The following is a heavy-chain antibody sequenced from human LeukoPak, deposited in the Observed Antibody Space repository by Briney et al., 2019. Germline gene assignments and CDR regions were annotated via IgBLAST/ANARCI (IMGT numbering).Heavy chain of an antibody. J-gene: IGHJ5*02. CDR2: IYYSVST. CDR1: GDSISSSSYY. D-gene: IGHD3-3*01. Sequence: SETLSLTCTVSGDSISSSSYYWGWIRQPPGKGLEWIGSIYYSVSTYYNPSLKSRVTISVDTSKDQFSLKLSSVTAADTAVYYCARATRTSRYYDFWSGSNWFDPWGQGTLVTVSS. V-gene: IGHV4-39*01. CDR3: ARATRTSRYYDFWSGSNWFDP.